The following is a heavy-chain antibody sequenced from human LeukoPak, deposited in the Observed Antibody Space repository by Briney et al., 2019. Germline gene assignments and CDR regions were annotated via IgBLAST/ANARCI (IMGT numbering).Heavy chain of an antibody. D-gene: IGHD2-2*01. CDR2: INPSGGST. CDR1: GYTFTSYY. CDR3: ASTPGDIVVVPAATQFDY. Sequence: ASVKVSCKASGYTFTSYYMHWVRQAPGQGLEWMGIINPSGGSTSYAQKFQGRVTMTRDTSTSTVYMELSSLRSEDTAVYYCASTPGDIVVVPAATQFDYWGQGTLVTVSS. V-gene: IGHV1-46*01. J-gene: IGHJ4*02.